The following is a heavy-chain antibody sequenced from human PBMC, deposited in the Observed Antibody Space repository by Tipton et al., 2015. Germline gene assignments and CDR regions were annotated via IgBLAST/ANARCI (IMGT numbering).Heavy chain of an antibody. V-gene: IGHV3-48*02. CDR3: ARGRAGFYFDY. Sequence: SLRLSCAASGFTFSGYNMNWVRQATGKGLEWVSYISGGGIPVYYADSVKGRFTISRDNAKNSLYLQVNSLRDEDTAVYYCARGRAGFYFDYWGQGTLVTVSS. CDR1: GFTFSGYN. J-gene: IGHJ4*02. CDR2: ISGGGIPV.